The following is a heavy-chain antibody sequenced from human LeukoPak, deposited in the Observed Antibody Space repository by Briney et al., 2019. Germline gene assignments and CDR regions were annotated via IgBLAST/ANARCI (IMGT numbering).Heavy chain of an antibody. J-gene: IGHJ6*03. CDR3: ARGIMATNWIYYYYNYMDV. V-gene: IGHV1-2*02. D-gene: IGHD5-12*01. Sequence: GASVKLSCKASGYTFTGYYMHWVRQAPGQGLGWMGWINPNSGGTNSAQKFQGRVTMTRDTSISTAYMVLSRLRSDDTAVYYCARGIMATNWIYYYYNYMDVWGKGTTVTVSS. CDR2: INPNSGGT. CDR1: GYTFTGYY.